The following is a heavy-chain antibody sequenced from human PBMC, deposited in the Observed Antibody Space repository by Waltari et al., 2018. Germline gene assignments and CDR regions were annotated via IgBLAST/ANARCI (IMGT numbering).Heavy chain of an antibody. CDR1: GGTCRSGS. CDR2: IIPIFDKA. V-gene: IGHV1-69*01. D-gene: IGHD5-12*01. Sequence: QVQLVQSGSEVKKPGSSVTLSCKASGGTCRSGSFNWLRRAPGQGLEWMGAIIPIFDKANSAQRFQGKVTITADEATSTVYMELSSLTSEDTAVYYGATEGWQFSGLTGGRAFDVWGRGTLVTVSS. J-gene: IGHJ3*01. CDR3: ATEGWQFSGLTGGRAFDV.